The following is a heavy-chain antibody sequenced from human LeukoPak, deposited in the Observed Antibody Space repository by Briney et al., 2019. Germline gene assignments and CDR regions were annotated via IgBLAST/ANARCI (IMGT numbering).Heavy chain of an antibody. Sequence: GGSLRLSCAASGFTFSSYGMHWVRQAPGKGLEWVAVISYDGSNKYYADSVKGRFTISRDNSKNTLYLQMNSLRAEDTAVYYCARTYYYGMDVWGQGTTVTVSS. V-gene: IGHV3-30*03. CDR3: ARTYYYGMDV. CDR2: ISYDGSNK. J-gene: IGHJ6*02. CDR1: GFTFSSYG.